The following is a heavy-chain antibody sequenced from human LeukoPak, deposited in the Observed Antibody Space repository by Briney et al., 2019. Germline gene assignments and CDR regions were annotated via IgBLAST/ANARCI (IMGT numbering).Heavy chain of an antibody. V-gene: IGHV3-23*01. Sequence: GGSLRLSCAASGFTFSSSAMSWVRQVPGKGLEWVSAISGSGGSTYYADSVKGRFTISRDNSKNTLYLQMNSLRAEDTAVYYCAKADIVVVVAAPTDHWGQGTLVTVSS. J-gene: IGHJ4*02. CDR2: ISGSGGST. CDR1: GFTFSSSA. CDR3: AKADIVVVVAAPTDH. D-gene: IGHD2-15*01.